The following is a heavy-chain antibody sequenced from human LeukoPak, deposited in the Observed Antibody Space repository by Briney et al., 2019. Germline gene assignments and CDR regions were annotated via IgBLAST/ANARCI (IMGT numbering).Heavy chain of an antibody. CDR2: FDPEDSET. D-gene: IGHD3-3*01. CDR3: ARALHNFGVVITYYFDY. V-gene: IGHV1-24*01. Sequence: ASVNVSCKVSGYTLTELSMHWVRQAPGKGLGWMGGFDPEDSETIYAQKFQGRVTMTEDTSTDTAYMELSSLRSEDTAVYYCARALHNFGVVITYYFDYWGQGTLVTVSS. CDR1: GYTLTELS. J-gene: IGHJ4*02.